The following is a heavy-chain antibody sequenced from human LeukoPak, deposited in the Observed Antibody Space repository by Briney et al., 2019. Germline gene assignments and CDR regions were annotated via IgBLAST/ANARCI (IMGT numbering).Heavy chain of an antibody. CDR1: GDSVSRSDSY. D-gene: IGHD3-22*01. Sequence: SETLSLTCSVSGDSVSRSDSYWHWIRQPPGKGLEWIGTIYYSGRTYYSPSLKSRVTMSVDPSNNQFSLNLRSLTAAGTALYYEARHRDYDGSGYLEWGQGTLLSVSS. V-gene: IGHV4-39*01. CDR3: ARHRDYDGSGYLE. CDR2: IYYSGRT. J-gene: IGHJ1*01.